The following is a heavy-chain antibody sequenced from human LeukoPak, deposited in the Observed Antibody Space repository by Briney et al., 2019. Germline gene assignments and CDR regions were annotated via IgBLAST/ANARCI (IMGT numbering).Heavy chain of an antibody. D-gene: IGHD6-13*01. V-gene: IGHV3-48*04. CDR2: ISSSSTTT. CDR3: ARDRESSSSWLLDY. Sequence: GGSLRLSCAASGFTFSTFSMNWVRQAPGKGPEWVSYISSSSTTTYYADSVRGRFTISRDNAKNSLFLQMNSLRAEDTAVYYCARDRESSSSWLLDYWGQGTLVTVSS. J-gene: IGHJ4*02. CDR1: GFTFSTFS.